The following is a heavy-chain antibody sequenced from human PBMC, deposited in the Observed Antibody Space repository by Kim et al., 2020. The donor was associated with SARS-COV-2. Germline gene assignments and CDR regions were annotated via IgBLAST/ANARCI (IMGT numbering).Heavy chain of an antibody. CDR1: GFTFSSYS. CDR2: ISSSSSYI. CDR3: ARDALMGRGGTPAFDI. D-gene: IGHD3-10*01. Sequence: GGSLRLSCAASGFTFSSYSMNWVRQAPGKGLEWVSSISSSSSYIYYADSVKGRFTISRDNAKNSLYLQMNSLRAEDTAVYYCARDALMGRGGTPAFDIWGQGTMVTVSS. J-gene: IGHJ3*02. V-gene: IGHV3-21*01.